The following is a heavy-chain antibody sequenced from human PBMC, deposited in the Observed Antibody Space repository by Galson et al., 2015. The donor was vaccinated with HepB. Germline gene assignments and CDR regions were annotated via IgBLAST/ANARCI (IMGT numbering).Heavy chain of an antibody. CDR3: TRHGRGSGYDY. D-gene: IGHD6-19*01. Sequence: SLRLSCAASGFTFSGSAMHWVRQASGKGLEWVGRIRSKANSYATAYAASVKGRFTISRDDSKNTAYLQMNSLKTEDTAVYYCTRHGRGSGYDYWGQGTLVTVSS. CDR1: GFTFSGSA. J-gene: IGHJ4*02. CDR2: IRSKANSYAT. V-gene: IGHV3-73*01.